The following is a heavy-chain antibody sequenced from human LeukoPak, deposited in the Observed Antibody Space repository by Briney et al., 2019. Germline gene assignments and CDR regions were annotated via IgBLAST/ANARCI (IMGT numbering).Heavy chain of an antibody. Sequence: GGSLRLSCAASGFTFSSYAMSWVRQAPGKGLEWVSGISGSGGSTYYADSVKGRFTISRDNSNNTLFLQMNKLRAEDTAVYYCAIIAAAGANIDYWGQGTLVTVSS. V-gene: IGHV3-23*01. CDR1: GFTFSSYA. CDR2: ISGSGGST. CDR3: AIIAAAGANIDY. D-gene: IGHD6-13*01. J-gene: IGHJ4*02.